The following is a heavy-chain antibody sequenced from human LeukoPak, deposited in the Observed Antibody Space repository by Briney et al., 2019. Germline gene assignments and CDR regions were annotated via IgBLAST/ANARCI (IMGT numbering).Heavy chain of an antibody. V-gene: IGHV1-46*01. CDR2: INPDGGST. CDR1: GYTFTSYW. Sequence: GASVKVSCKASGYTFTSYWIQWVRQAPGQGLEWMGLINPDGGSTAYAHRFQGRVIMTRDTSTSTAYMELRSLRSDDTAVYYCARDVGLWGSYRYTPGYWGQGTLVTVSS. J-gene: IGHJ4*02. D-gene: IGHD3-16*02. CDR3: ARDVGLWGSYRYTPGY.